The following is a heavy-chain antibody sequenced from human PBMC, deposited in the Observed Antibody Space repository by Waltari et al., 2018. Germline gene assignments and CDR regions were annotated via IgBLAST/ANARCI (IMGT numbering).Heavy chain of an antibody. CDR2: IYYRRST. CDR3: ARDYRDTMVHIPFDP. V-gene: IGHV4-39*07. CDR1: GGSISSSSYY. D-gene: IGHD3-10*01. J-gene: IGHJ5*02. Sequence: QLQLQESGPGLVKPSETLSLTCTVSGGSISSSSYYWGWIRQPPGKGLEWIGSIYYRRSTYYNPSLKSRVTISVDTSKNQFSLKLSSVTAADTAVYYCARDYRDTMVHIPFDPWGQGTLVTVSS.